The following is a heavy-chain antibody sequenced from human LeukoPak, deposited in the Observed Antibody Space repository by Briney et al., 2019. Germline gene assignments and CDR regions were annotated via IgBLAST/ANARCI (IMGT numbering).Heavy chain of an antibody. CDR3: ARDEAFYYGSGSLRNGMDV. CDR2: IIPIFGTA. CDR1: GGTFSSYA. D-gene: IGHD3-10*01. J-gene: IGHJ6*04. V-gene: IGHV1-69*01. Sequence: SVTVSCKASGGTFSSYAISWVRQAPGQGLEXXXXIIPIFGTADYAQKFQGRVTITADESTSTAYMELRSLRSDDTAVYYCARDEAFYYGSGSLRNGMDVWGKGTTVTVSS.